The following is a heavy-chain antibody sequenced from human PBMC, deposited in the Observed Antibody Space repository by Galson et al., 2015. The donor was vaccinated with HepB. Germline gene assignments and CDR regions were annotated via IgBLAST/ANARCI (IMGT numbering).Heavy chain of an antibody. CDR2: ISWNSGNI. CDR1: GFTFDEYA. CDR3: AKDSSLRITDFDY. D-gene: IGHD1-20*01. Sequence: SLRLSCAASGFTFDEYAMHWVRQAPGKVLEWVAGISWNSGNIQYADSVKGRFTISRDNAKNSLYLQMNSLRAEDTALYYCAKDSSLRITDFDYWGHGTLVIVSS. V-gene: IGHV3-9*01. J-gene: IGHJ4*01.